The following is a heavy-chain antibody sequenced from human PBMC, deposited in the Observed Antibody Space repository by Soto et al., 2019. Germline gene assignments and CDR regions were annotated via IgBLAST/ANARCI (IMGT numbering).Heavy chain of an antibody. Sequence: QVQLQESRPGLVKPSVTLSLPCAVSGGSISSSHWWTWARQSPGKGLEYIGEISHGGTSNSNPSLNTRVTLSVDKSKNHFTPTLTSAPAADTAVYYFATSVLTMTRGAFDAWGQGTLVCVSS. CDR1: GGSISSSHW. V-gene: IGHV4-4*02. D-gene: IGHD3-3*01. J-gene: IGHJ3*01. CDR3: ATSVLTMTRGAFDA. CDR2: ISHGGTS.